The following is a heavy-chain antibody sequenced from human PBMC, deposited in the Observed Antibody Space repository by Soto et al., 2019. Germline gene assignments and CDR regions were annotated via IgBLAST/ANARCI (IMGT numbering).Heavy chain of an antibody. J-gene: IGHJ6*02. V-gene: IGHV3-21*01. Sequence: EVQLVESGGGLVKPGGSLRLSCAASGFTFSSYSMNWVRQAPGKGLEWVSSISSSSSYIYYADSVKGRFTISRDNAKNSLYLQMNSQRAEDTAVYYCATMFGIRGGMDVWGQGTTVTVSS. D-gene: IGHD1-20*01. CDR3: ATMFGIRGGMDV. CDR2: ISSSSSYI. CDR1: GFTFSSYS.